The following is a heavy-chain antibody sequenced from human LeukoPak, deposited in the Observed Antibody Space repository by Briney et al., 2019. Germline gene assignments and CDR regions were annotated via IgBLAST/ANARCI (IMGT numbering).Heavy chain of an antibody. V-gene: IGHV3-23*01. CDR1: GFTFSGYA. CDR2: ISGSGGST. J-gene: IGHJ3*02. CDR3: AKPSEMDIVVVPAAMAYGFDI. D-gene: IGHD2-2*03. Sequence: AGGSLRLSCAASGFTFSGYAMSWVRQAPGKGLEWVSAISGSGGSTYYADSVKGRFTISRDNSKNTLYLQMNSLRAEDTAAYYCAKPSEMDIVVVPAAMAYGFDIWGQGTMVTVSS.